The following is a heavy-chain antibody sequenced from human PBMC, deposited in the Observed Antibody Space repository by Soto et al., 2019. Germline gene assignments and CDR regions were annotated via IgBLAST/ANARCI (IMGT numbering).Heavy chain of an antibody. J-gene: IGHJ4*02. CDR2: IYHHGRT. CDR3: SRDRRNFYDNSEYFDF. D-gene: IGHD3-22*01. Sequence: KASETLSLTCGVSGNSISSRYCWAWIRQPPGKGLEWLGSIYHHGRTYYSPSLKSRVTVVLDTSKNQCYLNLRSVTAADTAVYCCSRDRRNFYDNSEYFDFWGRGMQATVSS. CDR1: GNSISSRYC. V-gene: IGHV4-38-2*02.